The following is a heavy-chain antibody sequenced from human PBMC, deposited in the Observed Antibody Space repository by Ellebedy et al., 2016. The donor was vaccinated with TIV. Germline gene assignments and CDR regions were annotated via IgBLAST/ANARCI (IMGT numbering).Heavy chain of an antibody. V-gene: IGHV4-59*01. Sequence: SETLSLTCTVSGGSISSYYWSWIRQPPGKGLEWIGYIYYSGSTNYNPSLKSRVTISVDTSKNQFSLKLSSVTAADTAVYYCARHPIGELVEYNWFDPWGQGTLVTVSS. CDR3: ARHPIGELVEYNWFDP. J-gene: IGHJ5*02. CDR2: IYYSGST. D-gene: IGHD3-10*01. CDR1: GGSISSYY.